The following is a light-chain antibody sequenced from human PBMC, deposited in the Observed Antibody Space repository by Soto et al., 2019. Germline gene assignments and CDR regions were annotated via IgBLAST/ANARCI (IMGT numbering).Light chain of an antibody. Sequence: QSALTQPRSVSGSPGQSVTISCTGTSSDVGGYNYVSWYQQHPGKAPKLIIYDVSKRPSGVPDRFSGSRSGNTASLTISGFQAEDEADYYCCSYAGSQTWVFGGGTKLTVL. CDR3: CSYAGSQTWV. CDR2: DVS. V-gene: IGLV2-11*01. J-gene: IGLJ3*02. CDR1: SSDVGGYNY.